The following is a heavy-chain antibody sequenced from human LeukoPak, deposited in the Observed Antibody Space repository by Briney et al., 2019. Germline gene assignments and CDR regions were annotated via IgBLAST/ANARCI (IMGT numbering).Heavy chain of an antibody. V-gene: IGHV3-20*04. D-gene: IGHD3-3*02. CDR2: INYNGGIT. Sequence: GGALRLSCAASGFTFVDYGLSWVRRAPGKGLEWLCAINYNGGITDYADSVKGRFTISRDNAKNSLYLRMDSLRAEDTALYYCARERLGPSFSVSHFDLWGQGTLVTVSS. CDR1: GFTFVDYG. CDR3: ARERLGPSFSVSHFDL. J-gene: IGHJ4*02.